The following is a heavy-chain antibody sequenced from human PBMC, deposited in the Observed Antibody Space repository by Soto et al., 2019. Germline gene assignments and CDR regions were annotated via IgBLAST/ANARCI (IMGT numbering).Heavy chain of an antibody. Sequence: GGSLTLSCAASGFTFSSYAMSWVRQAPGKGLEWVSAISGSGGSTYYADSVKGRFTISRDNSKNTLYLQLNSLNADATAVYYCAKDAWGEARPAFDYGGQGTLVTSPQ. J-gene: IGHJ4*02. D-gene: IGHD6-6*01. V-gene: IGHV3-23*01. CDR1: GFTFSSYA. CDR2: ISGSGGST. CDR3: AKDAWGEARPAFDY.